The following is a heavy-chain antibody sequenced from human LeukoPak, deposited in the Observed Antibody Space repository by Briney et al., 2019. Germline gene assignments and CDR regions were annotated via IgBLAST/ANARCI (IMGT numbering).Heavy chain of an antibody. V-gene: IGHV4-30-2*02. CDR2: IYHSGST. J-gene: IGHJ5*02. CDR3: ARSPFFNPENWFDP. Sequence: PSQTLSLTCAVSGGSISSGGYSWSWIRQPPGKGLEWIGYIYHSGSTYYNPSLKSRVTISVDTSKNQFSLKLSSVTAADTAVYYCARSPFFNPENWFDPWGQGTLVTVSS. CDR1: GGSISSGGYS.